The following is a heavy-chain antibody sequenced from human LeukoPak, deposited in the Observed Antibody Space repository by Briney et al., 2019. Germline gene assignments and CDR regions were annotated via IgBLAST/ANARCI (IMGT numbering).Heavy chain of an antibody. CDR3: ARGPVVTPDWFDP. Sequence: GGSLRLSCAASGFTFSSYEMNWVRQAPGKGLEWVSYISSSGSTIYYADSVKGRFTISRDNAKNSLYLQMNSLRAEDTAVYYCARGPVVTPDWFDPWGQGTLVTVSS. CDR2: ISSSGSTI. D-gene: IGHD4-23*01. CDR1: GFTFSSYE. J-gene: IGHJ5*02. V-gene: IGHV3-48*03.